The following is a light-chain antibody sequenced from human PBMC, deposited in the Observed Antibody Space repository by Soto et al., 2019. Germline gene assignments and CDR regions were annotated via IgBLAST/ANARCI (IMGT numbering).Light chain of an antibody. CDR2: DAS. CDR1: QSVDND. V-gene: IGKV3D-15*01. J-gene: IGKJ1*01. Sequence: EIVMTQSPATLSVSPVDRATLSCRASQSVDNDLAWYQQKPGQPPRLLIYDASTRATGIPARFSGSQPGTEFTLTISSLLSEDFAVYYCQQYNNWPRTFGQGTKVDIK. CDR3: QQYNNWPRT.